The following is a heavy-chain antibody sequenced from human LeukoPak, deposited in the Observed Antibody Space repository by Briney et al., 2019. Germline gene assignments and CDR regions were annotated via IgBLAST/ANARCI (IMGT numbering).Heavy chain of an antibody. CDR2: IVVGSGNT. D-gene: IGHD3-22*01. V-gene: IGHV1-58*01. Sequence: GTSVKVSCKASGFTFTSSAVQWVRQARGQRLEWIGWIVVGSGNTNYAQKFQERVTITRDMSTSTAYMELSSLRSEDTAVYYCARGPEENYYDSSGYYSGFDYWGQGTLVTVSS. CDR1: GFTFTSSA. CDR3: ARGPEENYYDSSGYYSGFDY. J-gene: IGHJ4*02.